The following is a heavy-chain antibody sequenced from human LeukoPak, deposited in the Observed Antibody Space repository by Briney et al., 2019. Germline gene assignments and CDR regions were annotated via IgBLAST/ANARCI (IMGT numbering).Heavy chain of an antibody. D-gene: IGHD5-18*01. Sequence: PGGSLRLSCAASGFTFSSYAMTWVRQAPGKGLEWVSAISGDSTYTYYADSVKGRFISYRDNSKNTLYLQMSNLRAEDTAVYFCAKNWGTGMAFYDYWGQGTLVTVSS. J-gene: IGHJ4*02. CDR1: GFTFSSYA. V-gene: IGHV3-23*01. CDR2: ISGDSTYT. CDR3: AKNWGTGMAFYDY.